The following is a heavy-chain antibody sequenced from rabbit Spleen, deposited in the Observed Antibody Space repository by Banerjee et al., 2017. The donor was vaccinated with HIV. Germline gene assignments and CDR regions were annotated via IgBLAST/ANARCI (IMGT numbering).Heavy chain of an antibody. CDR1: GFDFSSYY. J-gene: IGHJ4*01. V-gene: IGHV1S40*01. Sequence: QSLQESGGGLFQPGGSLALTCKASGFDFSSYYMSWFRQAPGKGLEWIACINSYTAKSVYATWAKGPFTISKTSSTTVTLQMTSLTVADTATYFCAREGWIDFNYPLGYFVLWGQGTLVTVS. D-gene: IGHD7-1*01. CDR2: INSYTAKS. CDR3: AREGWIDFNYPLGYFVL.